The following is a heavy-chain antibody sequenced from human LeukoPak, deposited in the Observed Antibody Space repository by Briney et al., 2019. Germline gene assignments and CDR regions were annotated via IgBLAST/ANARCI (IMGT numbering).Heavy chain of an antibody. CDR3: ARYGMITFGGVIASSFDI. J-gene: IGHJ3*02. Sequence: SQTLSLTCTVSGGSISSGSYYWSWIRQPAGKGLEWIGRIYTSGSTNYNPSLKSRVTISVDTSKNQFSLKLSSVTAADTAVYYCARYGMITFGGVIASSFDIWGQGTMVTVSS. D-gene: IGHD3-16*02. CDR2: IYTSGST. CDR1: GGSISSGSYY. V-gene: IGHV4-61*02.